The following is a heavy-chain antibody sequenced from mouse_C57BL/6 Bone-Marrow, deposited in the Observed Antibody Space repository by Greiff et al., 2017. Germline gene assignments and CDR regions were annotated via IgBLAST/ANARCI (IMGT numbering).Heavy chain of an antibody. CDR2: IYPRSGNT. Sequence: VQLQQSGAELARPGASVKLSCKASGYTFTSYGISWVKQRTGQGLEWIGEIYPRSGNTYYNEKFKGKATLTADKSSSTAYMELRRLTSADSAVYFCARRGDYYGSRVPLYWGQGTTLTVSS. V-gene: IGHV1-81*01. CDR3: ARRGDYYGSRVPLY. J-gene: IGHJ2*01. D-gene: IGHD1-1*01. CDR1: GYTFTSYG.